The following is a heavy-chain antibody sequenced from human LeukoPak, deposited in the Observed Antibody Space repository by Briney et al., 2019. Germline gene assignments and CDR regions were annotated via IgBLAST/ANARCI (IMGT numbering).Heavy chain of an antibody. CDR3: ARPVVPAANFDY. D-gene: IGHD2-2*01. CDR2: INHSGST. CDR1: GGSFSGYY. V-gene: IGHV4-34*01. J-gene: IGHJ4*02. Sequence: SETLSLTCAVYGGSFSGYYWSWIRQPPGKGLEWIGEINHSGSTNYNPSLKSRVTISVDTSKNQFSLKLSSVTAADTAVYYCARPVVPAANFDYWGQGTLVTVSS.